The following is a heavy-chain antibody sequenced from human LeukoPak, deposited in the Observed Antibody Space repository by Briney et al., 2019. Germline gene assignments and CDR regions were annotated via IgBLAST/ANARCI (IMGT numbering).Heavy chain of an antibody. Sequence: PGGSLRLSCAASGFTFSDYSMNWVRQAPGKGLEWVSYIDGSGDTIYYADSVTGRFTISRDNAKNSLDLQMNSLRDADTAVYYCSRRFDCWGQGTLVTVSS. J-gene: IGHJ4*02. CDR3: SRRFDC. CDR1: GFTFSDYS. V-gene: IGHV3-48*02. CDR2: IDGSGDTI.